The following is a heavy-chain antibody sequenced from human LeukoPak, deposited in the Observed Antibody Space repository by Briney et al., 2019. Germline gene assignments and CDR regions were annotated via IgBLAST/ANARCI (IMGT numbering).Heavy chain of an antibody. Sequence: GGSQRLSCAGSGFTFASSAWGWVRQAPGKGLEWVSDISGSGVSTWYADSVKGRFTISRDKSNNTLYLQMNSLSAEDTAVYYCAQDLRGFDSWGQGTLVTVSS. CDR1: GFTFASSA. J-gene: IGHJ5*01. V-gene: IGHV3-23*01. CDR2: ISGSGVST. CDR3: AQDLRGFDS.